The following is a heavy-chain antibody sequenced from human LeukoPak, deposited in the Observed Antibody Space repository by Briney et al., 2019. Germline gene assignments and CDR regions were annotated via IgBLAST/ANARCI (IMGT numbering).Heavy chain of an antibody. D-gene: IGHD6-13*01. V-gene: IGHV1-2*02. CDR1: GGTFSSYA. CDR2: INPNSGGT. CDR3: ARSSSSSWFDY. J-gene: IGHJ4*02. Sequence: AASVKVSCKASGGTFSSYAISWVRQAPGQGLEWMGWINPNSGGTNYAQKFQGRVTMTRDTSISTAYMELSRLRSDDTAVYYCARSSSSSWFDYWGQGTLVTVSS.